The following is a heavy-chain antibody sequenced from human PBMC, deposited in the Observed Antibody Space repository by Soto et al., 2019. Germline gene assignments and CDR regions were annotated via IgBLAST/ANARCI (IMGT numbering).Heavy chain of an antibody. J-gene: IGHJ6*03. V-gene: IGHV4-39*01. D-gene: IGHD2-21*02. CDR2: IYYSGST. Sequence: SETLSLTCTVSGASIDSSSYHWGWIRQPPGKGLEWIGIIYYSGSTSYNPSLQSRVTISVDTSNNQFSLNLTSVTAADTAVYYCARHDFYRAYVDVWGKGATVTVSS. CDR1: GASIDSSSYH. CDR3: ARHDFYRAYVDV.